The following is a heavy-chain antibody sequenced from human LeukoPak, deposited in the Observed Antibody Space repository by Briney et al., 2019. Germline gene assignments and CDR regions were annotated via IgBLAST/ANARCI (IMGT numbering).Heavy chain of an antibody. CDR2: IYYSGST. J-gene: IGHJ4*02. Sequence: PSETLSLTCTVSGGSISSYYWSWIRQPPGKGLEWIGYIYYSGSTNYNPSLKSRVTISVDTSKNQFSLKLSSVTAADTAVYYWARLDYRLRGLFDYWGQGTLVTVSS. V-gene: IGHV4-59*01. CDR3: ARLDYRLRGLFDY. CDR1: GGSISSYY. D-gene: IGHD4-11*01.